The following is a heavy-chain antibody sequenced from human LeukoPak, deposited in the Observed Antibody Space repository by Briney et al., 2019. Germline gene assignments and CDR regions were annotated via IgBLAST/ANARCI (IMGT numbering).Heavy chain of an antibody. CDR1: GGSISSYY. J-gene: IGHJ4*02. Sequence: PSETLSLTCTVSGGSISSYYWSWIRKPARKGLEWIGRIYTSGSTNYNPSLKSRVTMSVDTSKNQFSLKLSSVTAADTAVYYCASYMVRGVFDYWGQGTLVTVSS. CDR2: IYTSGST. V-gene: IGHV4-4*07. CDR3: ASYMVRGVFDY. D-gene: IGHD3-10*01.